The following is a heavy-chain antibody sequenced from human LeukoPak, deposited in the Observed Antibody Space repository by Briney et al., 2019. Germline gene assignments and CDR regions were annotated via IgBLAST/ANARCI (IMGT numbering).Heavy chain of an antibody. Sequence: GGSLRLSCAASGFTFSSYGMHWVRQAPGKGLEWVSSISSSSSYIYYADSVKGRFTISRDNSKNTLYLQMNSLRAEDTAVYYCARAMVRGVHFDYWGQGTLVTVSS. CDR2: ISSSSSYI. J-gene: IGHJ4*02. CDR1: GFTFSSYG. D-gene: IGHD3-10*01. V-gene: IGHV3-21*01. CDR3: ARAMVRGVHFDY.